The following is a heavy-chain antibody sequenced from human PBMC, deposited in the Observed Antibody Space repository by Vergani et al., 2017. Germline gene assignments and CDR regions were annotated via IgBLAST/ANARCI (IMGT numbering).Heavy chain of an antibody. V-gene: IGHV1-18*01. J-gene: IGHJ3*02. D-gene: IGHD3-22*01. CDR3: ARADNYYDSSGDAFDI. Sequence: QVQLVQSGAEVKKPGASVKVSCKASGYTFTSYGISWLRQAPGQGLEWMGWISAYNGNTNYAQKLQGRVTMTTDTSTSTAYMELRSLRSDDTAVYYCARADNYYDSSGDAFDIWGQGTMVTVSS. CDR2: ISAYNGNT. CDR1: GYTFTSYG.